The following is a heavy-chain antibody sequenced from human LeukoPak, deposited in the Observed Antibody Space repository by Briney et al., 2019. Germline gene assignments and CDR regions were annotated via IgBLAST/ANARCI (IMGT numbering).Heavy chain of an antibody. D-gene: IGHD6-19*01. Sequence: GGSLRLSCAASGFTSSSYGMHWVRQAPGKGLEWVAFIRYDGSNKYYADSVKGRFTISRDSSKNTLYLQMNSLRAEDTAVYYCANMYSSGTDNWGQGTLVTVSS. CDR3: ANMYSSGTDN. J-gene: IGHJ4*02. CDR1: GFTSSSYG. CDR2: IRYDGSNK. V-gene: IGHV3-30*02.